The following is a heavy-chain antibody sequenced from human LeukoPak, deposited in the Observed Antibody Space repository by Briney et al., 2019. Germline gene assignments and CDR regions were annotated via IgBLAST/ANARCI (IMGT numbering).Heavy chain of an antibody. CDR1: GGSISSSNW. D-gene: IGHD5-24*01. CDR3: ARGGGMGHYYYYMDV. CDR2: IYHSGST. J-gene: IGHJ6*03. Sequence: SETLSLTCAVSGGSISSSNWWSWVRQPPGKGLEWIGEIYHSGSTNYNPSLKSRVIISVDKSKNQFSLKLSSVTAADTAVYYCARGGGMGHYYYYMDVWGKGTTVTISS. V-gene: IGHV4-4*02.